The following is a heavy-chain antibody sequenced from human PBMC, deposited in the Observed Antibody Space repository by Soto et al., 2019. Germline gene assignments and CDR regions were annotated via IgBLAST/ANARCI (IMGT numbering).Heavy chain of an antibody. J-gene: IGHJ3*02. Sequence: PSETLSLTCTVSGGSTSSDNYWSWIRQPPGKGLEWIGHIYYSGNTDYNPSLKSRVTISVDTSKNQFSLKLSSVTAADTAVYYCARDGAGSGYDAFDIWGQGTMVTVSS. D-gene: IGHD3-10*01. CDR1: GGSTSSDNY. CDR3: ARDGAGSGYDAFDI. V-gene: IGHV4-30-4*01. CDR2: IYYSGNT.